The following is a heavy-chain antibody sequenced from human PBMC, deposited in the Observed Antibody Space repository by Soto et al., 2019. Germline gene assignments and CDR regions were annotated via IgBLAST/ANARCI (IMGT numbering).Heavy chain of an antibody. V-gene: IGHV1-45*02. D-gene: IGHD1-26*01. CDR3: ARSDSGSYPTSDY. CDR2: VTPFNGNT. J-gene: IGHJ4*02. Sequence: SVKVSCKASGYTFTYRYLHWVRQAPGQALEWMGWVTPFNGNTNYAQKFQDRVTITTDKSTSTAYMELSSLRSEDTAVYYCARSDSGSYPTSDYWGQGTLVTVSS. CDR1: GYTFTYRY.